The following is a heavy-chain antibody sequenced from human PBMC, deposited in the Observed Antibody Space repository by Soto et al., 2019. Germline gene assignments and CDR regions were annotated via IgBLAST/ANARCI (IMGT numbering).Heavy chain of an antibody. CDR3: ARAIKRWEVHYYFDY. CDR1: GSTFNNFA. J-gene: IGHJ4*02. Sequence: QVVLLQSGSEVKEPGSSVRVSCQISGSTFNNFAFSWVRQAPGHGPEWMGGIVVISNTVDYSQRFQDRVTITADTSTNTLYMELGRLTFEDTAVYYCARAIKRWEVHYYFDYWGQGTLVTVPS. V-gene: IGHV1-69*06. CDR2: IVVISNTV. D-gene: IGHD1-26*01.